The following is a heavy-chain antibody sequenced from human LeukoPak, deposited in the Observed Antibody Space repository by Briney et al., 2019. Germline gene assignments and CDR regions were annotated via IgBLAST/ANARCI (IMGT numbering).Heavy chain of an antibody. J-gene: IGHJ4*02. Sequence: GASVKDSCKASGYTFTGYYMHWVRQAPGQRLEGMGWINPNSGGTNYAQKFQGRVTMTRDTSISTAYMELSRLRSDDTAVYYCARELNSSGYYYWGQGTLVTVSS. CDR1: GYTFTGYY. D-gene: IGHD3-22*01. CDR3: ARELNSSGYYY. V-gene: IGHV1-2*02. CDR2: INPNSGGT.